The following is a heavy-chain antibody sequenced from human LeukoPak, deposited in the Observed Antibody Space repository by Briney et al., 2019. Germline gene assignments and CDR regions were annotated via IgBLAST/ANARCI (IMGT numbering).Heavy chain of an antibody. CDR2: ISGDGGST. Sequence: GGSLRLSCAASGFTFDDYAMHWVRQAPGKGREWVSLISGDGGSTYYADSVKGRFTISRDNSKNPLYLQMNSLRTEDAALYYCAKAQYSSGWYVGDYFDYWGQGTLVTVSS. D-gene: IGHD6-19*01. CDR1: GFTFDDYA. CDR3: AKAQYSSGWYVGDYFDY. J-gene: IGHJ4*02. V-gene: IGHV3-43*02.